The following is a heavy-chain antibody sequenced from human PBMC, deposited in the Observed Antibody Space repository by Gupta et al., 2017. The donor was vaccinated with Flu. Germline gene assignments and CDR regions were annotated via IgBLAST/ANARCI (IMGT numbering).Heavy chain of an antibody. D-gene: IGHD3-22*01. J-gene: IGHJ4*02. Sequence: QVQLQESGPGLAKSSQTLSLTCPVSCASISSGGYYWSWIRQSPGEGLEWIGHIYYRGSTHYNPSLRSRIGISIDTSKNQFSLQLSSVTAADTAVYYCAAHSSGYRFFKYWGQGTLVPVSS. V-gene: IGHV4-31*03. CDR2: IYYRGST. CDR3: AAHSSGYRFFKY. CDR1: CASISSGGYY.